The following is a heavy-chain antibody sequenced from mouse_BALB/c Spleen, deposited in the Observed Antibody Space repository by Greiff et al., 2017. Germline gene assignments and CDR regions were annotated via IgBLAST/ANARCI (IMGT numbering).Heavy chain of an antibody. J-gene: IGHJ3*01. V-gene: IGHV10-1*02. Sequence: EVQRVESGGGLVQPKGSLKLSCAASGFTFNTYAMNWVRQAPGKGLEWVARIRSKSNNYATYYADSVKDRFTISRDDSQSMLYLQMNNLKTEDTAMYYCVCDYDSWFAYWGQGTLVTVSA. D-gene: IGHD2-4*01. CDR1: GFTFNTYA. CDR3: VCDYDSWFAY. CDR2: IRSKSNNYAT.